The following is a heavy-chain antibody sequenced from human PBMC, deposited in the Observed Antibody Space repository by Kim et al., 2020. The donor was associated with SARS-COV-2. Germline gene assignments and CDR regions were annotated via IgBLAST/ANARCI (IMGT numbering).Heavy chain of an antibody. CDR2: IYPGDSDT. CDR3: ARGLRGDCSGGSCYSGWLDY. D-gene: IGHD2-15*01. J-gene: IGHJ4*02. Sequence: GESLKISCKGSGYSFTSYWIGWARQMPGKGLEWMGIIYPGDSDTRYSPSFQGQVTISADKSISTAYLQWSSLKASDTAMYYCARGLRGDCSGGSCYSGWLDYWGQGTLVTVSS. V-gene: IGHV5-51*01. CDR1: GYSFTSYW.